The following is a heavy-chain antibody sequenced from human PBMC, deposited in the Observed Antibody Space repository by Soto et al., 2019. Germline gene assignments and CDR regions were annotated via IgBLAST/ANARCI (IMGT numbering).Heavy chain of an antibody. CDR2: IIPILGIA. Sequence: QVQLVQSGAEVKKPGSSVKVSCKASGGTFSSYTISWVRQAPGQGLEWMGRIIPILGIANYAQKFQGRVTITEDKSTSTAYMELSSLRSEDTAVYYCARAPPVVVPAANYYYYYMDVWGKGTTVTVSS. CDR1: GGTFSSYT. D-gene: IGHD2-2*01. CDR3: ARAPPVVVPAANYYYYYMDV. V-gene: IGHV1-69*02. J-gene: IGHJ6*03.